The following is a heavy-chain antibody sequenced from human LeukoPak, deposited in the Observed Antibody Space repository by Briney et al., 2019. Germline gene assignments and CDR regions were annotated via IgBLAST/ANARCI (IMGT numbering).Heavy chain of an antibody. CDR2: IKQDGSEK. D-gene: IGHD2-2*03. CDR1: GFTFSSYS. J-gene: IGHJ4*02. Sequence: GGSLRLSCAASGFTFSSYSMNWVRQAPGKGLEWVANIKQDGSEKYYVDSVKGRFTISRDNAKNSLYLQMNSLRAEDTAVYYCARGIGYLWGQGTLVTVSS. V-gene: IGHV3-7*03. CDR3: ARGIGYL.